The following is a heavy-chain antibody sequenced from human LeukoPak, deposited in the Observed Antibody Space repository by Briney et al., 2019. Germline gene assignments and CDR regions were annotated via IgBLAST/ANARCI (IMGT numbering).Heavy chain of an antibody. D-gene: IGHD5-18*01. V-gene: IGHV1-69*13. CDR3: ARDNDGGYSYGYGDAFDI. CDR1: GGTFSSYA. CDR2: IIPIFGTA. Sequence: ASVKVSCKASGGTFSSYAISWVRQAPGQGLEWMGGIIPIFGTANYAQKFQGRVTITADESTSTAYMELSSLRSEDTAVYYCARDNDGGYSYGYGDAFDIWGQGTMVTVSS. J-gene: IGHJ3*02.